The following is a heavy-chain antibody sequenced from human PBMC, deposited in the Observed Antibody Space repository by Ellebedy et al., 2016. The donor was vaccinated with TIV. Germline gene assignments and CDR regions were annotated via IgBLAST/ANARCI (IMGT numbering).Heavy chain of an antibody. D-gene: IGHD4-23*01. CDR3: AKGKADY. Sequence: ASVKVSCXASGYTFTGYYIHWVRQAPGQGLEWMGWINPNSGGTNSAEKFQGRVTMTSDTSISTAYMELSKLTSDDTAVYYCAKGKADYWGQGTLVTVSS. CDR2: INPNSGGT. CDR1: GYTFTGYY. V-gene: IGHV1-2*02. J-gene: IGHJ4*02.